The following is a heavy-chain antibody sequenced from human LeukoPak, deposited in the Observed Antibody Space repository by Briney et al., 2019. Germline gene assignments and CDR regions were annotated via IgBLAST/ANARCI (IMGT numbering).Heavy chain of an antibody. CDR3: AKVPTTVTIKANDY. CDR2: ISGSGGST. D-gene: IGHD4-17*01. J-gene: IGHJ4*02. Sequence: GGSLRLSCAASGFTFSSYGMHWVRQAPGKGLEWVSAISGSGGSTYYADSVKGRFTISRDNSKNTLYLQMNSLRAEDTAVYYCAKVPTTVTIKANDYWGQGTLVTVSS. V-gene: IGHV3-23*01. CDR1: GFTFSSYG.